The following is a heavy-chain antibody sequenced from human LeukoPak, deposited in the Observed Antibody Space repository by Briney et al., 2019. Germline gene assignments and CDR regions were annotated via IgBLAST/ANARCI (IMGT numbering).Heavy chain of an antibody. CDR3: ARVGSGSYFDS. Sequence: PSETLSLTCTVSGGSISSSSYYWGWIRQPPGKGLEWIGSIYYSGSTNYNPSLKSRVTISVDTSKNQFSLKLSSVTAADTAVYYCARVGSGSYFDSWGQGTLVTVSS. CDR2: IYYSGST. CDR1: GGSISSSSYY. J-gene: IGHJ4*02. D-gene: IGHD1-26*01. V-gene: IGHV4-39*07.